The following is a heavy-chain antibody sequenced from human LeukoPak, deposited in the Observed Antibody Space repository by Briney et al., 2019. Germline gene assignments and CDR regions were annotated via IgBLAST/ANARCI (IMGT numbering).Heavy chain of an antibody. J-gene: IGHJ6*03. V-gene: IGHV3-7*01. CDR2: IKQDGSEK. Sequence: PGGSLRLSCAASGFTFSSYWMSWVRQAPGKGLEWVANIKQDGSEKYYVDSVKGRFTISRDNAKNSLYLQMNSLRAEDTAVYYCARSPGGTYYYYYMDVWGKGTTVTVSS. D-gene: IGHD3-10*01. CDR1: GFTFSSYW. CDR3: ARSPGGTYYYYYMDV.